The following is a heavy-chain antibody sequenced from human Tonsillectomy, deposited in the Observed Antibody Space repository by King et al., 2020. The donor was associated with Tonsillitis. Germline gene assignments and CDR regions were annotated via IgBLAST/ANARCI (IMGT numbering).Heavy chain of an antibody. V-gene: IGHV3-21*01. CDR1: GFTFSSYS. J-gene: IGHJ4*02. CDR2: ISSSSSYI. CDR3: ARXXLGXTGYFDX. Sequence: VQLVESGGGLVKPGGSLRLSCAASGFTFSSYSMNWVRQAPGKGLEWVSSISSSSSYIYYADSVKGRFTISRDNAKNSLYLQMNSLRAEATAVYYCARXXLGXTGYFDXWGXGXLVTVS.